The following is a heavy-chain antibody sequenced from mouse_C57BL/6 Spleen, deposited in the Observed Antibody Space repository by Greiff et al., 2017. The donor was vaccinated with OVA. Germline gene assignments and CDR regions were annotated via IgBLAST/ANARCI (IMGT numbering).Heavy chain of an antibody. CDR3: ARRGGYGYFWYFDV. V-gene: IGHV1-69*01. J-gene: IGHJ1*03. CDR1: GYTFTSYW. Sequence: QVQLQQPGAELVMPGASVKLSCKASGYTFTSYWMHWVKQRPGQGLEWIGEIDPSASYTNYNQKFKGKSTLTVDNSSSTAYMQLSSLTSEDSAVDYCARRGGYGYFWYFDVWGTGTTVTVSS. CDR2: IDPSASYT. D-gene: IGHD2-2*01.